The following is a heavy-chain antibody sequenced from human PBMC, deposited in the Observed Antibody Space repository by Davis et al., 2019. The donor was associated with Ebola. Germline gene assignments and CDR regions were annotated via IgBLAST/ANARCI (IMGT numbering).Heavy chain of an antibody. J-gene: IGHJ4*02. Sequence: GESLKISCKGSGYSFTTYWIVWVRQMPGKGPECMGIIFPGDSDTRYSPSFQGQVTISADKSITTAYLQWSSLKASDTAMYYCARGTDGYNPGGYFDSWGQGTLLTVSS. CDR2: IFPGDSDT. D-gene: IGHD5-24*01. CDR3: ARGTDGYNPGGYFDS. V-gene: IGHV5-51*01. CDR1: GYSFTTYW.